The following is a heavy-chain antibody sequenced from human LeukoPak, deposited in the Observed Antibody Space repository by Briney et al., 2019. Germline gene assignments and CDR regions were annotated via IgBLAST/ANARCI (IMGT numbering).Heavy chain of an antibody. D-gene: IGHD3-22*01. CDR2: ISGYSGNT. CDR1: GYPFTSYG. CDR3: ARDLRYYDSSGYFDY. J-gene: IGHJ4*02. Sequence: ASVKVSCKASGYPFTSYGISWVRQAPGQGLEWMGWISGYSGNTNYAQKFQGRVSVTTDTPTNTAYTELRSLRSDDTAVYYCARDLRYYDSSGYFDYWGQGTLVTVSS. V-gene: IGHV1-18*04.